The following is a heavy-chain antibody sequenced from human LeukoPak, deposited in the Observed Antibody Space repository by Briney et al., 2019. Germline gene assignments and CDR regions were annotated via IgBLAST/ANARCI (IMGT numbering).Heavy chain of an antibody. D-gene: IGHD2-15*01. J-gene: IGHJ4*02. V-gene: IGHV3-23*01. CDR1: GFTFSSYA. Sequence: GGSLRLSCAASGFTFSSYAMSWVRQAPGKGLEWVSAISGSGGSTYYADSVKGRFTISRDNSKNTLYLQMNRLRAEDTAVYYCAKAWYCSGGSCYGGFDYWGQGTLVTVSS. CDR3: AKAWYCSGGSCYGGFDY. CDR2: ISGSGGST.